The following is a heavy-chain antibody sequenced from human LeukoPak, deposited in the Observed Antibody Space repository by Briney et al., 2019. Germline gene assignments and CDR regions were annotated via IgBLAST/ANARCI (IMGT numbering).Heavy chain of an antibody. V-gene: IGHV1-24*01. CDR2: FDPEDGET. CDR1: GYSVMELS. CDR3: ATPGPDWGDAFDI. D-gene: IGHD3/OR15-3a*01. Sequence: ASVKVSCKVSGYSVMELSMHWVRQAPGKGFEWMGGFDPEDGETIYAQKFQGRVTMTEDTSTDTAYMELSSLRSEDTAVYYCATPGPDWGDAFDIWGQGTMVTVSS. J-gene: IGHJ3*02.